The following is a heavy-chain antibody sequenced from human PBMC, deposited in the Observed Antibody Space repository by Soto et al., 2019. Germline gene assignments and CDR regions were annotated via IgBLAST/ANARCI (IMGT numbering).Heavy chain of an antibody. CDR2: INPSGVKT. CDR3: ARAGTGHNSGWTSELGY. Sequence: QVQLVQSGAELRKPGASVKVSCKASGYTFSSYYVHWVRQAPGQGLEWMGLINPSGVKTTYAQKFQGRVTMTRDTATTTVYMELSGPRSEDTAVYYCARAGTGHNSGWTSELGYWGQGSLVTVSS. V-gene: IGHV1-46*01. CDR1: GYTFSSYY. J-gene: IGHJ4*02. D-gene: IGHD5-12*01.